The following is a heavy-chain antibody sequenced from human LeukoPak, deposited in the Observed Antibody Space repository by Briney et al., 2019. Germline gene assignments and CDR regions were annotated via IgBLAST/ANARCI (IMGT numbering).Heavy chain of an antibody. CDR2: VSAYNGNT. CDR1: GYTFTNYV. Sequence: GASVKVSCKASGYTFTNYVINWVRQAPGQGPEWMGWVSAYNGNTNYAQKLQGRVTMTTDTSTSTAYMELRSLRSDDTAMYYCARDVGDCSSTSCYDWFDPWGQGTLVTVSS. D-gene: IGHD2-2*01. CDR3: ARDVGDCSSTSCYDWFDP. J-gene: IGHJ5*02. V-gene: IGHV1-18*01.